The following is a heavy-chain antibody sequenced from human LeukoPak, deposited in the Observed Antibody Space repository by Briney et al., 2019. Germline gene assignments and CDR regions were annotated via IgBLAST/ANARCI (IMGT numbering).Heavy chain of an antibody. J-gene: IGHJ4*02. CDR3: ARSDTYYGSGSYYEGPFDY. CDR1: GGSISRSSYY. D-gene: IGHD3-10*01. CDR2: IYTSGST. Sequence: SETLSLTCTVSGGSISRSSYYWSWIRQPAGKGLEWIGRIYTSGSTNYNPSLKSRVTMSVDTSKNQFSLKLSSVTAADTAVYYCARSDTYYGSGSYYEGPFDYWGQGTLVTVSS. V-gene: IGHV4-61*02.